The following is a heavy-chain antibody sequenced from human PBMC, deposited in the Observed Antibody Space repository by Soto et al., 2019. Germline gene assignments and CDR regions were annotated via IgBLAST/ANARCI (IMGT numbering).Heavy chain of an antibody. CDR1: GFTFSSYS. J-gene: IGHJ4*02. V-gene: IGHV3-21*01. Sequence: EVQLVESGGGLVKPGGSLRLSCAASGFTFSSYSMNWVRQAPGKGLEWVSSISSSSSYIYYADSVKGRFTISRDNAKNSLYLQMNSLRAEDTAVYYWARARGEGLGSDYWGQGTLVTVSS. CDR3: ARARGEGLGSDY. CDR2: ISSSSSYI. D-gene: IGHD3-16*01.